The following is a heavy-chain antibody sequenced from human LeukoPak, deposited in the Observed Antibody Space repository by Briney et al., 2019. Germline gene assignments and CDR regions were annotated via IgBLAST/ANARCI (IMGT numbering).Heavy chain of an antibody. CDR3: ARGRFDYYDSSGYYRPREYYYYYYYMDV. D-gene: IGHD3-22*01. Sequence: SETLSLTCAVYGGSFSGYYWSWIRQPPGKGLEWIGEINHSGSTNYNPSLKSRVTISVDTSKNQSSLKLSSVTAADTAVYYCARGRFDYYDSSGYYRPREYYYYYYYMDVWGKGTTVTMSS. CDR2: INHSGST. J-gene: IGHJ6*03. CDR1: GGSFSGYY. V-gene: IGHV4-34*01.